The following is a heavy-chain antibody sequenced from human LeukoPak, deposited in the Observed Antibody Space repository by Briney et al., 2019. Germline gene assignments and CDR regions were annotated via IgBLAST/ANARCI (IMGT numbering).Heavy chain of an antibody. V-gene: IGHV3-73*01. J-gene: IGHJ3*02. D-gene: IGHD3-9*01. CDR1: GVNFSGSA. CDR2: IRGKANSYAT. CDR3: TRHYDILTGYYGGAFDI. Sequence: PGGALRLSCAASGVNFSGSAMHRVRQGSGEGVGGGGRIRGKANSYATAYAASVKGRFTISRDDSKNTAYLQMNSLKTEDTAVYYCTRHYDILTGYYGGAFDIWGQGTMVTVSS.